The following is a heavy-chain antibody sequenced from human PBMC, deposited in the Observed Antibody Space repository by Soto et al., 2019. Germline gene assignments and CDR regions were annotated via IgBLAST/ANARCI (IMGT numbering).Heavy chain of an antibody. J-gene: IGHJ1*01. V-gene: IGHV4-39*01. CDR2: IYYSGST. Sequence: QLQLQESGPGLVKPSETLSLTCTVSGASISTLTYNWGWIRQPPGKGLEWIGNIYYSGSTYYNPSLKSRVTISVDTSKDQFSLRLRSVSAADTALSFCARHTKTAATTVNHWGQGTLVTVSS. CDR3: ARHTKTAATTVNH. D-gene: IGHD4-17*01. CDR1: GASISTLTYN.